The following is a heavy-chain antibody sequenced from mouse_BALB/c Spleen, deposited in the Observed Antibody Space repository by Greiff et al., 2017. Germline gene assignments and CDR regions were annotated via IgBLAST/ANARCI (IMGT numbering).Heavy chain of an antibody. Sequence: EVMLVESGPGLVKPSQSLSLTCTVTGYSITSDYAWNWIRQFPGNKLEWMGYISYSGSTSYNPSLKSRISITRDTSKNQFFLQLNSVTTEDTATYYCARRTTVVARRGNWYFDVWGAGTTVTVSS. J-gene: IGHJ1*01. V-gene: IGHV3-2*02. CDR2: ISYSGST. CDR1: GYSITSDYA. D-gene: IGHD1-1*01. CDR3: ARRTTVVARRGNWYFDV.